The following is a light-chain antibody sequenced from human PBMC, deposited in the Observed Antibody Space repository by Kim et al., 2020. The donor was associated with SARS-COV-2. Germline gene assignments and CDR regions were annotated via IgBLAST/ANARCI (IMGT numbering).Light chain of an antibody. CDR1: SSDVGSYNL. Sequence: GQSITISCSGTSSDVGSYNLVSWYQQHPGKAPKLMIYEVSKRPSGVSNRFSGSKSGNTASLTISGLQAEDEADYYCCSYAGSSTYVFGTGTKVTVL. V-gene: IGLV2-23*02. CDR2: EVS. CDR3: CSYAGSSTYV. J-gene: IGLJ1*01.